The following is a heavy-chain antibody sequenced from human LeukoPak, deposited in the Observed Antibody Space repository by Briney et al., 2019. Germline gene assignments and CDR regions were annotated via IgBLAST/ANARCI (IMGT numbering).Heavy chain of an antibody. CDR2: ISGSGGST. CDR3: AKVVAAHYYFDY. J-gene: IGHJ4*02. V-gene: IGHV3-23*01. D-gene: IGHD6-6*01. CDR1: GFTFSSYA. Sequence: PGGSLRLSCAASGFTFSSYAMSWVRQAPGKGLEWVSAISGSGGSTYYADSVKGRFTISRDNPKNTLYLQMNSLRAEDTAVYYCAKVVAAHYYFDYWGQGTLVTVSS.